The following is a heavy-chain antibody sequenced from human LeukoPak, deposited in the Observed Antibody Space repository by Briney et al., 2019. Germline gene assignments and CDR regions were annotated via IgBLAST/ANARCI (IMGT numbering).Heavy chain of an antibody. CDR1: GFTFTSYA. Sequence: GGSLRLSCSASGFTFTSYAMHWVRQAPGKGLQYVSAISANGGSTYYADSVKGRITISRDNSKNTLYLQMSSLRAEDTAFYYCVKDQTAVGIGTGLFDLWGRGTLVTVSS. CDR2: ISANGGST. CDR3: VKDQTAVGIGTGLFDL. D-gene: IGHD6-19*01. J-gene: IGHJ2*01. V-gene: IGHV3-64D*06.